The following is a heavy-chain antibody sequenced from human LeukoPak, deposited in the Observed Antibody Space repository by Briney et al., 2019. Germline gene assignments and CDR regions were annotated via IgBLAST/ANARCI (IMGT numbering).Heavy chain of an antibody. J-gene: IGHJ4*02. D-gene: IGHD4-17*01. V-gene: IGHV3-30*03. CDR2: ISYDGSNK. CDR3: ATFDYGDYG. Sequence: GRSLRLSCAASGVTFSSYGMHWVRQAPGKGLEWVAVISYDGSNKYYADSVKGRFTISRDNSKNTLYLQMNSLRAEDTAVYYCATFDYGDYGGGQGTLVTVSS. CDR1: GVTFSSYG.